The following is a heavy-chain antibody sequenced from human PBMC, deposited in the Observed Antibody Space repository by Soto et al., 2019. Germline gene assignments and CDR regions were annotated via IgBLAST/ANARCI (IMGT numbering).Heavy chain of an antibody. CDR3: TTDKEFWPYWDYGMDV. CDR1: GFTFSGSA. V-gene: IGHV3-73*01. CDR2: IRSKANSYAT. Sequence: GGSLRLSCAASGFTFSGSAMHWVRQASGKGLEWVGRIRSKANSYATAYAASVKGRFTISRDDSKNTAYLQMNSLKTEDTAVYYCTTDKEFWPYWDYGMDVWGQGTTVTVSS. D-gene: IGHD2-8*02. J-gene: IGHJ6*02.